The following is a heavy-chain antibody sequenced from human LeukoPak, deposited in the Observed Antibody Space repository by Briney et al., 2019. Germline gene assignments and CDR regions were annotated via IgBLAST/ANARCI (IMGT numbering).Heavy chain of an antibody. V-gene: IGHV1-69*04. CDR1: GGTFSSYA. CDR3: ARGEIGSYFRFDY. CDR2: IIPILGIA. J-gene: IGHJ4*02. D-gene: IGHD1-26*01. Sequence: ASVKVSCKASGGTFSSYAISWVRQAPGQGLEWMGRIIPILGIANYAQKFQGRVTITADKSTSTAYMELSSLRSEDTAVYYCARGEIGSYFRFDYWGQGTLVTVSS.